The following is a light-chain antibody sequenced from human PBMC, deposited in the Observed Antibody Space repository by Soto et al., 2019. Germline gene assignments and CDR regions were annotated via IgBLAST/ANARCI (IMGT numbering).Light chain of an antibody. CDR3: MQALQTPRT. V-gene: IGKV2-28*01. J-gene: IGKJ2*01. CDR2: LGS. CDR1: QSLLHSNGYNY. Sequence: DIVMTQSPLSLPVTPGEPASISCRSSQSLLHSNGYNYLDWYLQKPGQSPQLLLYLGSTRASVVPDRFSGSGSGTDFTLKISRVEAEDVGVYYCMQALQTPRTFGQGTKLEIK.